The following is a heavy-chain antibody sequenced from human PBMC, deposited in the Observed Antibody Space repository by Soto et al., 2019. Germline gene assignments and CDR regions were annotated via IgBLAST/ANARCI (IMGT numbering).Heavy chain of an antibody. J-gene: IGHJ4*02. CDR3: ALIDSSGYYPID. CDR1: GFPFSNYA. V-gene: IGHV3-23*01. CDR2: LSGSGVST. D-gene: IGHD3-22*01. Sequence: GGSLRLSCVASGFPFSNYAMTWVRQAPGKGLEWVSALSGSGVSTYYADSVKGRFTISRDNAKNTLYLQMNSLRAEDTAVYYCALIDSSGYYPIDWGKGTLVTVSS.